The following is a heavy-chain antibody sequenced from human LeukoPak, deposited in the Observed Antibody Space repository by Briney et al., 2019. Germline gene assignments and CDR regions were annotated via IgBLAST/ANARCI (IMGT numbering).Heavy chain of an antibody. CDR1: GFTFSNYE. CDR2: INSGSIV. D-gene: IGHD1-26*01. CDR3: AGELAVGGTGGQEY. Sequence: GGSLRLSCAASGFTFSNYEMNWVRQAPGKGLEWVSYINSGSIVYYTDSVKGRFTISTDNAKNSLFLQMNSLRAEDTAVYYCAGELAVGGTGGQEYWGQGTLVTVSS. V-gene: IGHV3-48*03. J-gene: IGHJ4*02.